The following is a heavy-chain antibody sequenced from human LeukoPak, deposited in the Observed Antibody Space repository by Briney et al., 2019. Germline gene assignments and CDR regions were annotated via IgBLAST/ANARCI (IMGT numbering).Heavy chain of an antibody. CDR3: ARDLRGYYGSGSLIRRGYYYYMDV. J-gene: IGHJ6*03. V-gene: IGHV3-30*03. CDR2: ISYDGSNK. D-gene: IGHD3-10*01. Sequence: PGRSLRLSCAASGFTFSSYGMHWVRQAPGKGLEWVAVISYDGSNKYYADSVKGRFTISRDNSKNTLYLQMNSLRAEDTAVYYCARDLRGYYGSGSLIRRGYYYYMDVWGKGTTVTISS. CDR1: GFTFSSYG.